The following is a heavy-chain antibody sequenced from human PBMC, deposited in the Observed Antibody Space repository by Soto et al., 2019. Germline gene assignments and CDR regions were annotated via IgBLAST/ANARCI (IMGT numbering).Heavy chain of an antibody. Sequence: ASVKVSCKVSGYTLTELSMHWVRQAPGKGLEWMGGFDPEDGETIYAQKFQGRVTMTEDTSTDTAYMELSSLRSEDTAVYYCAMFIAAAGHNWFDPWGQGTLVTVSS. CDR2: FDPEDGET. D-gene: IGHD6-13*01. V-gene: IGHV1-24*01. CDR1: GYTLTELS. CDR3: AMFIAAAGHNWFDP. J-gene: IGHJ5*02.